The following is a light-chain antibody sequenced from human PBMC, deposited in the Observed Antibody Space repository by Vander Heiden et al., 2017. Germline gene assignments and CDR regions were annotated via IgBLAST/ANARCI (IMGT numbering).Light chain of an antibody. CDR3: QQYTSYSGT. CDR1: QITDNF. CDR2: KAS. Sequence: DIRMTQSPSTLSESVGDRVTITCRASQITDNFLAWYQQKPGKAPKLLIYKASTLESGVPSRFSGSGSGTEFTLTISSLQPDDFATYYCQQYTSYSGTFGQGTKVEIK. V-gene: IGKV1-5*03. J-gene: IGKJ1*01.